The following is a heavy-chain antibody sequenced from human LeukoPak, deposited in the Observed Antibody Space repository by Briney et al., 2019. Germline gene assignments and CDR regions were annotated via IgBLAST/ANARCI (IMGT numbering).Heavy chain of an antibody. CDR2: MNPNSGNT. V-gene: IGHV1-8*03. CDR1: GYTFTSYD. D-gene: IGHD2-2*02. CDR3: ARVTTGCSSTSCHKYFDY. J-gene: IGHJ4*02. Sequence: ASVKVSCKASGYTFTSYDINWVRQATGQGLEWMGWMNPNSGNTGYAQKFQGRVTITRNTSISTAYMELSSLRSEDTAVYYCARVTTGCSSTSCHKYFDYWGQGTLVTVSS.